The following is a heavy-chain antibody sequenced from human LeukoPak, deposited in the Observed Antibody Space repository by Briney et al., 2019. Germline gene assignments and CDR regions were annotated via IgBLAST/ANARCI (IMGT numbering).Heavy chain of an antibody. Sequence: GSSVKVPCKASGGTFSSYDISWVRQAPGQGLEWMGRIIPIFGTANYAQKFQGRVTITTDESTSTAYMELSSLRSEDTAVYYCASFNSGSDAFDVWGQGTMVTVSS. CDR3: ASFNSGSDAFDV. D-gene: IGHD1-26*01. V-gene: IGHV1-69*05. CDR1: GGTFSSYD. J-gene: IGHJ3*01. CDR2: IIPIFGTA.